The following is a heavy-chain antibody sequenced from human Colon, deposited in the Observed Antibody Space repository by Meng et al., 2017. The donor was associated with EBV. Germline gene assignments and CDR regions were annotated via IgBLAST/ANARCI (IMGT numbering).Heavy chain of an antibody. V-gene: IGHV4-31*03. J-gene: IGHJ5*02. CDR2: IHYSGST. Sequence: QVQLQESGPGLVKPSQTLSLTCTVAGGPISRGTYYRGWIRQPPGKGLEWIAYIHYSGSTYYSPSLKSRVTISVDTSKNQLSLKLSSMTAADTAVYYCARYVFDSSSLYSNWFDPWGQGTLVTVSS. CDR3: ARYVFDSSSLYSNWFDP. CDR1: GGPISRGTYY. D-gene: IGHD3-22*01.